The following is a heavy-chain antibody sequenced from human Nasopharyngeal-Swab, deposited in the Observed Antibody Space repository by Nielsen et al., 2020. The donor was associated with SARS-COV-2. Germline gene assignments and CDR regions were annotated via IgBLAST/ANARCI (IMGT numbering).Heavy chain of an antibody. J-gene: IGHJ4*02. CDR3: ARGSTMVRGVIIRGYYFDY. V-gene: IGHV1-58*01. Sequence: SVKVSCKASGFTFTSSAVQWVRQARGQRLEWIGWIVVGSGNTNYAQKFQERVTITRDMSTSTAYMELSSLRSEDTAVYYCARGSTMVRGVIIRGYYFDYWGQGTLVTVSS. D-gene: IGHD3-10*01. CDR1: GFTFTSSA. CDR2: IVVGSGNT.